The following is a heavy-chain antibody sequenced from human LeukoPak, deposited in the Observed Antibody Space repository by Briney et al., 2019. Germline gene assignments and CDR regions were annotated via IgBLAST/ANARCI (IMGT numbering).Heavy chain of an antibody. CDR2: INPNSGGT. CDR3: ARRYYDALTGYYPFDH. J-gene: IGHJ4*02. V-gene: IGHV1-2*02. Sequence: ASVKVSCKASGYTSTGYYMHWVRQAPRQGLEWMGWINPNSGGTNYAQKFQGRVTMTRDTSINTVYMELSRLTSDDTAVFYCARRYYDALTGYYPFDHWGQGTLVTVSS. CDR1: GYTSTGYY. D-gene: IGHD3-9*01.